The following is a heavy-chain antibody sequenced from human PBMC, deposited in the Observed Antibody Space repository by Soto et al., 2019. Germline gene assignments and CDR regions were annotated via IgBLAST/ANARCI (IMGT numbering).Heavy chain of an antibody. D-gene: IGHD3-16*01. CDR1: GFTFNTYA. J-gene: IGHJ3*02. Sequence: PGWSLRLSCASSGFTFNTYAMSWVRQAPGQGLEWVSAISGSGFSTYYADSVKGRFSISSDSSKNTLFLQMNSLRADDTAVYFCATFTFGRPFDTWGQGTMVTVSS. CDR3: ATFTFGRPFDT. CDR2: ISGSGFST. V-gene: IGHV3-23*01.